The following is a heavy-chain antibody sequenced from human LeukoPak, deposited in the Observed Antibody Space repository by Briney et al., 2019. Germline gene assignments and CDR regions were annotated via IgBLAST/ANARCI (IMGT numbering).Heavy chain of an antibody. CDR1: GYTFTSYG. Sequence: GASVKVSCKASGYTFTSYGISWVRQAPGQGLEWMGWISAYNGNTNYAQKLQGRVTMTTDTSTSTAYMELRSLRSDDTAVYYCARAPGDPPYYYYYGMDVWGQGTTVTVSS. V-gene: IGHV1-18*01. D-gene: IGHD2-21*01. CDR3: ARAPGDPPYYYYYGMDV. CDR2: ISAYNGNT. J-gene: IGHJ6*02.